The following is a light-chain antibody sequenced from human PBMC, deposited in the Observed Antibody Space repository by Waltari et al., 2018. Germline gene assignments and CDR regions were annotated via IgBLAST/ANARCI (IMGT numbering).Light chain of an antibody. CDR1: SSDVGSYIL. V-gene: IGLV2-23*02. CDR3: CSYAGSSRV. J-gene: IGLJ2*01. Sequence: QSALTQPASVSGSPGQSITISCTGTSSDVGSYILASWYQQHPGKAPKLMIYEVSKRPSGVSNRVSGSKSGNTASLTISGLQAEDEADYYCCSYAGSSRVFGGGTKLTVL. CDR2: EVS.